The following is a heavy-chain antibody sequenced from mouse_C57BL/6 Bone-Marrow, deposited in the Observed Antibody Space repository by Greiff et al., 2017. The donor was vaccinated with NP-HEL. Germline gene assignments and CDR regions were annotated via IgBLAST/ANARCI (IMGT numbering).Heavy chain of an antibody. CDR1: GYTFTSYW. V-gene: IGHV1-7*01. J-gene: IGHJ2*01. CDR3: ARRDYFDY. Sequence: QVQLQQSGAELAKPGASVKLSCKASGYTFTSYWMHWVKQTPGQGLEWIGYINPSSGYTKYNQKFKDKAKLTADKSSSTAYMQLSSLTYEDSAVYYCARRDYFDYWGQGTTLTVSS. CDR2: INPSSGYT.